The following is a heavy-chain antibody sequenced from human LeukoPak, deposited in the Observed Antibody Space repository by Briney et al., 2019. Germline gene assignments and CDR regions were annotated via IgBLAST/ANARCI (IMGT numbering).Heavy chain of an antibody. J-gene: IGHJ4*02. Sequence: GGSLRLSCAASGFTFSSYSMNWVRQAPGKGLEWVSSISSSSSYIYYADSVKGRFTISRDNAKNTLYLQMDSPRVEDSAVYYCAKAFSSAYDYGPTDSWGQGTLVTVSS. V-gene: IGHV3-21*04. D-gene: IGHD5-12*01. CDR1: GFTFSSYS. CDR2: ISSSSSYI. CDR3: AKAFSSAYDYGPTDS.